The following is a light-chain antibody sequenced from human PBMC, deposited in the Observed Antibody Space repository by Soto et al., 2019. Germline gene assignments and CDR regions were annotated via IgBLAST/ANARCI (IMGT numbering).Light chain of an antibody. CDR3: NQDYNTVII. J-gene: IGKJ5*01. Sequence: DIQMTQSPSSLSASVGDRVTITCRASQDISDYLTWYHQRPGNAPKVLVYGASSLQSGVPSRFSGSGAGTDFSLTIASLQPEYLGTYYGNQDYNTVIIFGERTRLAIK. V-gene: IGKV1-39*01. CDR2: GAS. CDR1: QDISDY.